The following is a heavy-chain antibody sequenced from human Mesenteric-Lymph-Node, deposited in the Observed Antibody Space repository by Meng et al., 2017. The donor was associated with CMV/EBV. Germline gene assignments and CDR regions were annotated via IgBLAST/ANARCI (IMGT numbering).Heavy chain of an antibody. D-gene: IGHD6-6*01. CDR2: IAYDGSNA. Sequence: GESLKISCVASGFSFRTHALHWVRQAPGKGLEGVTFIAYDGSNAFYADSVTGRFTIARDNSKNTLHLQMNSLRAEDTAVYYCARATAPRPAFYYYYGMDFWGQGTTVTVSS. CDR3: ARATAPRPAFYYYYGMDF. J-gene: IGHJ6*02. V-gene: IGHV3-30*04. CDR1: GFSFRTHA.